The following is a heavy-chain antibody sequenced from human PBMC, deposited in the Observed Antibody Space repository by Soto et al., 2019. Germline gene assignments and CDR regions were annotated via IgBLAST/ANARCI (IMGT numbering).Heavy chain of an antibody. V-gene: IGHV4-39*01. CDR3: ARQAAAPGIDLWFDP. Sequence: QLQLQESGPGLVKPSETLSLTCNVSGGSISSSRSYWAWFRQPPGKELEWIANIFYAGNTYYNPSLKSRVTVTVDTSKNQSSLKLDSVTAADTAVYYCARQAAAPGIDLWFDPWGKGTLVTVSS. CDR2: IFYAGNT. J-gene: IGHJ5*02. CDR1: GGSISSSRSY. D-gene: IGHD6-13*01.